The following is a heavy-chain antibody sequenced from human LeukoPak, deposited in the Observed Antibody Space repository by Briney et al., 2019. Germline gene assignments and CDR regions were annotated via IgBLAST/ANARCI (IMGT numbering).Heavy chain of an antibody. CDR2: ISSDGSST. V-gene: IGHV3-74*01. Sequence: PGGSLRLSCAASGFTFSSYWMHWVRQAPGKGLVWVSRISSDGSSTSYADSVKGRFTISRDNAKNTLYLQMNSLRAEDTAVYYCARDYYYDSSGYCFDYWGQGTLVTVSS. CDR3: ARDYYYDSSGYCFDY. D-gene: IGHD3-22*01. CDR1: GFTFSSYW. J-gene: IGHJ4*02.